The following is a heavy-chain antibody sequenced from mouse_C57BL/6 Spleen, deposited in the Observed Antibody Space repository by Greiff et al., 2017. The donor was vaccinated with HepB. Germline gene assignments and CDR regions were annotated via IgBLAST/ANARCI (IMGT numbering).Heavy chain of an antibody. CDR3: AREGDGYYAMDY. D-gene: IGHD2-3*01. J-gene: IGHJ4*01. CDR1: GYTFTSYW. Sequence: QVHVKQPGAELVRPGSSVKLSCKASGYTFTSYWMHWVKQRPIQGLEWIGNIDPSDSETHYNQKFKDKATLTVDKSSSTAYMQLSSLTSEDSAVYYCAREGDGYYAMDYWGQGTSVTVSS. CDR2: IDPSDSET. V-gene: IGHV1-52*01.